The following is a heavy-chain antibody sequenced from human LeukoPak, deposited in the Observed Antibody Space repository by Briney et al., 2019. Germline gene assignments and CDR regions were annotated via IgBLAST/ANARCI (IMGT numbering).Heavy chain of an antibody. Sequence: GGSLRLSCAASGFSFPTYWMSWVRQAPGKGLEWVANIKQDGTETYYVDSVKGRFTISRDNAKNSLYLQMNSLRVEDTAVYYCAKLAKYFYGSETYYFFEHWGQGTPVTASS. J-gene: IGHJ4*02. V-gene: IGHV3-7*01. D-gene: IGHD3-10*01. CDR1: GFSFPTYW. CDR3: AKLAKYFYGSETYYFFEH. CDR2: IKQDGTET.